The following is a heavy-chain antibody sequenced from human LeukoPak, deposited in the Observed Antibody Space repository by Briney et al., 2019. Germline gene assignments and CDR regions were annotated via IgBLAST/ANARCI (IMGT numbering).Heavy chain of an antibody. CDR2: IYYSGST. CDR1: GGSISSYY. D-gene: IGHD3-3*01. V-gene: IGHV4-59*01. Sequence: PSETLSLTCTVSGGSISSYYWSWIRQPPGKGLEWIGYIYYSGSTNYNPSLKSRVTISVDTFKNQFSLKLSSVTAADTAVYYCARVTFWNGYSLFDYWGQGTLVTVSS. J-gene: IGHJ4*02. CDR3: ARVTFWNGYSLFDY.